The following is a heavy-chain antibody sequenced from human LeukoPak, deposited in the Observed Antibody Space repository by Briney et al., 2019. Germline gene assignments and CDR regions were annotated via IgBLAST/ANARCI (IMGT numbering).Heavy chain of an antibody. Sequence: ASVKVSCKASGYTFTSYYMHWVRQAPGQGLEWMGIINPSGGSTSYAQKFQGRVTMTRDMSTSTVYMELSSLRSEDTAVYYCARDDRPSGSGSYYNHFDYWGQGTLVTVSS. D-gene: IGHD3-10*01. CDR1: GYTFTSYY. CDR3: ARDDRPSGSGSYYNHFDY. J-gene: IGHJ4*02. CDR2: INPSGGST. V-gene: IGHV1-46*01.